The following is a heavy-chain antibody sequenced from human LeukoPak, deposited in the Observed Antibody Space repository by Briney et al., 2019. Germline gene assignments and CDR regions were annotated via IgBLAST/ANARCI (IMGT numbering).Heavy chain of an antibody. CDR3: ARGGGRITMVRGVITYWYFDL. D-gene: IGHD3-10*01. J-gene: IGHJ2*01. Sequence: SETLSLTCTVSGGSITSYYWGWIRQPPGKGLEWIGSIYYSGSTYYNPSLKSRVTISVDTSKNQFSLKLSSVTAADTAVYYCARGGGRITMVRGVITYWYFDLWGRGTLVTVSS. CDR2: IYYSGST. V-gene: IGHV4-39*01. CDR1: GGSITSYY.